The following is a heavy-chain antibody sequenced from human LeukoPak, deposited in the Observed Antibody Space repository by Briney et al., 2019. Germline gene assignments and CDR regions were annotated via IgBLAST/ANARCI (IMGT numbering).Heavy chain of an antibody. CDR1: GFTFSSYW. V-gene: IGHV3-74*01. Sequence: PGGSLRLSCAASGFTFSSYWMHWVRQAPGKGLVCVSRINSDGSSTSYADSVKGRFTISRDNAKNTLYLQMNSLRAEDTAVYYCARVKSGLGLIDYWGQGTLVTVSS. D-gene: IGHD3-3*01. CDR3: ARVKSGLGLIDY. J-gene: IGHJ4*02. CDR2: INSDGSST.